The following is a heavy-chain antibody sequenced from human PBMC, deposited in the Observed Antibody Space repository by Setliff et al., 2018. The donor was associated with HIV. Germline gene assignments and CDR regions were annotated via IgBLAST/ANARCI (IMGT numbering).Heavy chain of an antibody. CDR3: ARSIKYYYASSGYYNLDY. D-gene: IGHD3-22*01. J-gene: IGHJ4*02. V-gene: IGHV1-69*02. Sequence: SVKVSCKAAGGTFSSYTISWVRHAPGQGLEWMGRIIPILGIAKYAQKFQGRVTITADKSTSTAYMELSSLRSEDTAVYYCARSIKYYYASSGYYNLDYWGQGTLVTVSS. CDR2: IIPILGIA. CDR1: GGTFSSYT.